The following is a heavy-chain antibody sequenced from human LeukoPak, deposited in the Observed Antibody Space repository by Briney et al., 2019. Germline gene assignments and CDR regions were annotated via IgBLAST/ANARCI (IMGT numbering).Heavy chain of an antibody. D-gene: IGHD6-19*01. CDR3: ARGSAAASSEVDY. CDR2: IIPIFGTA. V-gene: IGHV1-69*05. Sequence: SVKVSCKASGGTFSSYAISWVRQAPGQGLEWMGGIIPIFGTADYAQKFQGRVTITRDRSMSTAYMELSSLRSEDTAVYYCARGSAAASSEVDYWGQGTLVTVSS. CDR1: GGTFSSYA. J-gene: IGHJ4*02.